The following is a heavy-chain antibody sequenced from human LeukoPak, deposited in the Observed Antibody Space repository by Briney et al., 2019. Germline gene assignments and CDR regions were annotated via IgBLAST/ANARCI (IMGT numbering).Heavy chain of an antibody. CDR3: ARAPSYSYYFDY. CDR1: GGSISSYY. D-gene: IGHD3-10*01. J-gene: IGHJ4*02. V-gene: IGHV4-4*07. Sequence: SETLSLTCTVSGGSISSYYWSWIRQPAGKGLEWIGRIYATGSTNCNPSLKSRVSMSLDTSKNQFSLRLSSVTAADTAVYYCARAPSYSYYFDYWGQGTLVTVSS. CDR2: IYATGST.